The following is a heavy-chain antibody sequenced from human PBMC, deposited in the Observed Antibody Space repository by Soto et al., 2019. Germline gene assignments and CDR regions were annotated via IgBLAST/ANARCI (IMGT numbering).Heavy chain of an antibody. CDR1: GFTFDDYA. J-gene: IGHJ3*02. V-gene: IGHV3-9*01. CDR3: SRKGPDSTSSGWFPAAVDI. CDR2: INWNNGGI. D-gene: IGHD6-19*01. Sequence: GGSLRLSCAASGFTFDDYAMHWVRQAPGKGLEWVSGINWNNGGIGYADSVKGRFTISRDDSKSIAYLQMNSLKTEDTAVYYCSRKGPDSTSSGWFPAAVDIWGQGTMVTVSS.